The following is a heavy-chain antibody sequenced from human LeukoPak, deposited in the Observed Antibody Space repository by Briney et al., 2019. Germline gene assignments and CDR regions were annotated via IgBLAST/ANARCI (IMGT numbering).Heavy chain of an antibody. CDR1: GYAFTSYA. Sequence: ASVKVSCKASGYAFTSYAMHWVRQAPGQRLEWMGWINAGNGNTKYSQKFQGRVTITRDTSASTAYMELSSLRSEDTAVYYCARGVYGSGSRLFDYWGQGTLVTVSS. CDR3: ARGVYGSGSRLFDY. CDR2: INAGNGNT. D-gene: IGHD3-10*01. V-gene: IGHV1-3*01. J-gene: IGHJ4*02.